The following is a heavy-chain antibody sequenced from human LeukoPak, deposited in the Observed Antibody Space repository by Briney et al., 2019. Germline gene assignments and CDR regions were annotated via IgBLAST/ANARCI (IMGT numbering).Heavy chain of an antibody. Sequence: PSETLSLTCTVSGGSISSYYWSWIRQPPGEGLEWIGYIYYSGSTNYNPSLKSRVTISVDTSKNQFSLKLSSVTAADTAVYYCARGIKHDAFDIWGQGTMVTVSS. CDR2: IYYSGST. J-gene: IGHJ3*02. D-gene: IGHD5-24*01. CDR3: ARGIKHDAFDI. CDR1: GGSISSYY. V-gene: IGHV4-59*01.